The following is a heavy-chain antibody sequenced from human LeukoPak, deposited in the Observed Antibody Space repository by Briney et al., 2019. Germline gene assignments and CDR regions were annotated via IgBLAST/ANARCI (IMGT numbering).Heavy chain of an antibody. V-gene: IGHV3-30*18. D-gene: IGHD2-2*01. Sequence: GGSLRLSRAASGFTFSSYGMHWVRQAPGKGLEWVAVISYDGSNKYYADSVKGRFTISRDNSKNTLYLQMNSLRAEDTAVYYCAKDWGNLSIVVVPAAPHDYWGQGTLVTVSS. CDR1: GFTFSSYG. CDR2: ISYDGSNK. CDR3: AKDWGNLSIVVVPAAPHDY. J-gene: IGHJ4*02.